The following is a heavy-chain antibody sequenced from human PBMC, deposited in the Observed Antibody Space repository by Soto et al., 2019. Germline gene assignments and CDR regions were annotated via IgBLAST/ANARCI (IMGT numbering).Heavy chain of an antibody. J-gene: IGHJ5*02. CDR1: GFTFSSYW. Sequence: PGGSLRLSCAASGFTFSSYWMSWVRQAPGKGLEWVANIKQDGSEKYYVDSVKGRFTISRDNAKNSLYLQMNSLRAEDTAVYYCARDQGSSWVYNWFDPWGQGTLVTVSS. V-gene: IGHV3-7*03. CDR2: IKQDGSEK. CDR3: ARDQGSSWVYNWFDP. D-gene: IGHD6-13*01.